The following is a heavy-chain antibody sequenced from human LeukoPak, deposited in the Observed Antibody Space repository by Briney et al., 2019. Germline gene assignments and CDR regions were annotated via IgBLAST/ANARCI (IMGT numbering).Heavy chain of an antibody. Sequence: GGSLRPSCAASGFTFSSYEMNWVRQAPGKGLEWVSYISSSGSTIYYADSVKGRFTISRDNAKNSLYLQMNSLRAEDTAVYYCASDPESSSPYGNYWGQGTLVTVSS. CDR1: GFTFSSYE. CDR3: ASDPESSSPYGNY. V-gene: IGHV3-48*03. D-gene: IGHD6-6*01. CDR2: ISSSGSTI. J-gene: IGHJ4*02.